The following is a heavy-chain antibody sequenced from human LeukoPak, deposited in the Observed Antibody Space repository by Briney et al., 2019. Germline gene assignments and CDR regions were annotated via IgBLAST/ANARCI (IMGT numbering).Heavy chain of an antibody. CDR3: ARDGDCRSSARSWFDP. V-gene: IGHV1-18*01. CDR1: GYTFTNYD. J-gene: IGHJ5*02. CDR2: ISAYNGNT. D-gene: IGHD6-6*01. Sequence: ASVKVSCKASGYTFTNYDVNWVRQAAGQGLEWMGWISAYNGNTNYAQKLQGRVTMTTDTSTSTAYMELRSLRSEDTDVYCCARDGDCRSSARSWFDPWGQGTLVTVSS.